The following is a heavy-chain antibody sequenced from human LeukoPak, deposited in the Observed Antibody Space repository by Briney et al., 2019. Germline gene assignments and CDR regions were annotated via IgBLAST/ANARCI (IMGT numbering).Heavy chain of an antibody. CDR2: ISSNGGST. Sequence: GGSLRLSCAASGFTFSSYAMHWVRQAPGKGLEYVSAISSNGGSTYYANSVKGRFTISRDNSKNTLYLQMGSLRAEDMAVYYCARGPVAFDIWAKGQWSPSLQ. CDR1: GFTFSSYA. CDR3: ARGPVAFDI. V-gene: IGHV3-64*01. J-gene: IGHJ3*02.